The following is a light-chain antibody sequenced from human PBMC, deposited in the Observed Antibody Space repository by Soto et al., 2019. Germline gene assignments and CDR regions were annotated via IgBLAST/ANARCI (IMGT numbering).Light chain of an antibody. CDR3: QQTYIDIS. V-gene: IGKV1-39*01. J-gene: IGKJ4*01. Sequence: DVRMTQSPSSLSASVGDTITITCRASRTINTYLNWFQPKPGEPPRLLIYGASTLHDGVPSRFSGSGSGADFTLTISGLQPEDFASYHCQQTYIDISFGGGTKV. CDR2: GAS. CDR1: RTINTY.